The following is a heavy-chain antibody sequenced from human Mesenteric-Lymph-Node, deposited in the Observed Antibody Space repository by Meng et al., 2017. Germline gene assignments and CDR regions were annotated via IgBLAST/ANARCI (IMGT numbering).Heavy chain of an antibody. D-gene: IGHD3/OR15-3a*01. CDR3: ARDWTFTD. J-gene: IGHJ4*02. CDR1: GFIFSNSW. CDR2: INGDGSEK. V-gene: IGHV3-7*01. Sequence: GGSLRLSCAASGFIFSNSWMGWGRQAPGKGLEGVANINGDGSEKYYVDSVKGRFTISRDNAKNSLYLQMNSLRAEDTAVYYCARDWTFTDWGQGTLVTVSS.